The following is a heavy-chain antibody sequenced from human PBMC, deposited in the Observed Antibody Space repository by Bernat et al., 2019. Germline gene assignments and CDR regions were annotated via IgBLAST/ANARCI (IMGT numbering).Heavy chain of an antibody. CDR3: ATDMCITFGGVIAAFDY. V-gene: IGHV3-43*02. D-gene: IGHD3-16*02. Sequence: EVQLVESGGGVVQPGGSLRLSCAASGFTFDDYAMHWVRQAPGKGLEWVSLISGDGGSTYYADSVKGRFTISRDNSKNSLYLQMNSLRTEDTALYYCATDMCITFGGVIAAFDYWGQGTLVTVSS. J-gene: IGHJ4*02. CDR1: GFTFDDYA. CDR2: ISGDGGST.